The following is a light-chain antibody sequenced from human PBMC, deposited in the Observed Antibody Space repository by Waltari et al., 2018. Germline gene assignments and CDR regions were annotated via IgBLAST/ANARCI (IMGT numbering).Light chain of an antibody. V-gene: IGLV3-9*01. CDR2: RDH. CDR3: QVWDSDTYWV. Sequence: SYDLAPPLSVSVALGQSARISCGGSNIETKSVHWYQQKPGQAPVLVIYRDHNRPSAIPDRFSASNSGNTATLIISRAQAGDEADYYCQVWDSDTYWVFGGGTRLTVL. CDR1: NIETKS. J-gene: IGLJ3*02.